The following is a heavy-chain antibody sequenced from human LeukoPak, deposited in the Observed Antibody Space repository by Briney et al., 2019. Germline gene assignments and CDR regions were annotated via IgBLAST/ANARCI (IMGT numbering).Heavy chain of an antibody. CDR1: GGTFSSYA. Sequence: GASVKVSCKASGGTFSSYAISWVRQAPGQGLEWMGGIIPIFGTANYAQKFQGRVTITADKSTSTAYMELSSLRSEDTAVYYCARARGAIVVVPARLSDYYYMDVWGKGTTVTVSS. CDR2: IIPIFGTA. J-gene: IGHJ6*03. V-gene: IGHV1-69*06. CDR3: ARARGAIVVVPARLSDYYYMDV. D-gene: IGHD2-2*01.